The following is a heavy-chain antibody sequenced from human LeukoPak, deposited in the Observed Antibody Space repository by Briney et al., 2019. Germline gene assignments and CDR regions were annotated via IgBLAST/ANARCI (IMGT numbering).Heavy chain of an antibody. CDR3: TRVGSGYAFDI. J-gene: IGHJ3*02. CDR2: TRNKANSYST. D-gene: IGHD3-22*01. V-gene: IGHV3-72*01. CDR1: GFTSSDHY. Sequence: GGSLRLSCAASGFTSSDHYMDWVRQAPGKGLEWVGRTRNKANSYSTEYAASVKGRFTISRDDSKNLLYLQMNSLKTEDTAVYYCTRVGSGYAFDIWGQGTIVTVSS.